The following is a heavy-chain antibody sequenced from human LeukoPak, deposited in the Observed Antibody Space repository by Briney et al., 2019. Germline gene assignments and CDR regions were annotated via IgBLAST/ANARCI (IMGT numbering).Heavy chain of an antibody. CDR1: GYSFTSYW. V-gene: IGHV5-51*01. Sequence: GESLKISCKGSGYSFTSYWIGWVRQMPGKGLEWTGIIYPGDSDTRYSPSFQGQVTISADKSISTAYLQWSSLKASDTAMYYCATSPRTTVTTGGSFDIWGQGTMVTVSS. CDR3: ATSPRTTVTTGGSFDI. J-gene: IGHJ3*02. CDR2: IYPGDSDT. D-gene: IGHD4-17*01.